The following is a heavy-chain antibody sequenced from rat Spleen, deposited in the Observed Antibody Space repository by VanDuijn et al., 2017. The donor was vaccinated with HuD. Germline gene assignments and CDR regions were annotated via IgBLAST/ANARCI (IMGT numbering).Heavy chain of an antibody. D-gene: IGHD1-10*01. CDR1: VFTFSDYN. J-gene: IGHJ2*01. Sequence: EVQLVETGGGLVQPGRSLKLSCAASVFTFSDYNMAWFRQAPKKGLEWVPTIIYDDSSTYNRDSVKGRFTISRDNAKNTLYLQMDSLRSEDKATYYCATRDNNFAYWGQGVMVTVSS. CDR2: IIYDDSST. V-gene: IGHV5S10*01. CDR3: ATRDNNFAY.